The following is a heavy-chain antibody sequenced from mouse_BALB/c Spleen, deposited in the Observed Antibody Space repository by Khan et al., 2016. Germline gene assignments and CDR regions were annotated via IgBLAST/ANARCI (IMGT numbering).Heavy chain of an antibody. V-gene: IGHV9-3-1*01. CDR2: INTYTGEP. CDR3: AKLGLYYAMDY. Sequence: QFQLVQSGPELKKPRETVKISCKASGYTFTNYGMNWVKQAPGKGLKWMGWINTYTGEPTYADDFKGRFAFSLETSDSTAYLQINNLKNEDTATYFCAKLGLYYAMDYWGQGTSVTVSS. CDR1: GYTFTNYG. J-gene: IGHJ4*01. D-gene: IGHD4-1*01.